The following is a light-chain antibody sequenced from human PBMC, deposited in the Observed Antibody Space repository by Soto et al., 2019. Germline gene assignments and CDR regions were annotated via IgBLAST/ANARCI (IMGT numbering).Light chain of an antibody. CDR1: SSDVGGYDY. Sequence: QSALTQPPSASGSPGQSVTISCTGTSSDVGGYDYVSWYQQHPGKAPKLVIYDVSKRPSGVPDRFSGSKSGNTASLTVSGLQPEDEADYYCSSYAGSRNLLFGGGTKLTVL. CDR3: SSYAGSRNLL. V-gene: IGLV2-8*01. J-gene: IGLJ2*01. CDR2: DVS.